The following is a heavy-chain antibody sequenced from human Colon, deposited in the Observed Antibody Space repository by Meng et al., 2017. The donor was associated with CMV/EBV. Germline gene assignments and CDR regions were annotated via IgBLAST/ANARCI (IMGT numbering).Heavy chain of an antibody. CDR1: GFNFVNHR. J-gene: IGHJ4*02. D-gene: IGHD6-13*01. CDR3: ARGWPPDY. Sequence: GGSLRLSCVASGFNFVNHRMNWVRQAPGKGLEWVSSISHSSDTKYADSVKGRFTLSRDNAQNSVFLQMNSLTAEDTAVYYCARGWPPDYWGQGTLVTVSS. V-gene: IGHV3-69-1*02. CDR2: ISHSSDT.